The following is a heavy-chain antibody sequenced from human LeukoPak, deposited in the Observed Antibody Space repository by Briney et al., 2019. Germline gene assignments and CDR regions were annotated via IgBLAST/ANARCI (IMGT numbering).Heavy chain of an antibody. CDR2: IRSKTNGGTT. V-gene: IGHV3-15*01. CDR1: GFTFSNAW. Sequence: PGGSLRLSCAASGFTFSNAWMSWVRQAPGKGLEWVGRIRSKTNGGTTDYAAPVKGRFAIPRDDSKNTLYLQMNNLITEDTAVYYCTTAPASVDYWGQGTLVTVSS. J-gene: IGHJ4*02. CDR3: TTAPASVDY.